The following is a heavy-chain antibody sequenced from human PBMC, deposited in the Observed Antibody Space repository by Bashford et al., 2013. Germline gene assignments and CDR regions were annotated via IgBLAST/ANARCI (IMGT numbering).Heavy chain of an antibody. V-gene: IGHV3-7*01. J-gene: IGHJ4*02. CDR3: AKGLYYDFWSGPNYFDY. D-gene: IGHD3-3*01. CDR2: IKLYGSEK. Sequence: VRQAPGKGLEWVANIKLYGSEKNYVDFVKGRFTISRDDAKNFLYLQMNSLRAEDTAVYYCAKGLYYDFWSGPNYFDYWGQGTLVTVSS.